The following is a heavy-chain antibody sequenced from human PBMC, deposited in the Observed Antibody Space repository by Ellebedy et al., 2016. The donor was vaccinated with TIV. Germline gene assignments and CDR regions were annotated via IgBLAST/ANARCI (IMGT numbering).Heavy chain of an antibody. CDR1: GFTVSRYG. J-gene: IGHJ4*02. CDR2: IWFDASNK. V-gene: IGHV3-33*07. D-gene: IGHD2-21*02. CDR3: ARAYCSGDCWGGFDY. Sequence: PGGSLRLSCAASGFTVSRYGIYWVRQTPGKGLEWVAVIWFDASNKYYTDSVKGRFTVSRDNSKNTVYLQMDSLRAEDTAMYYCARAYCSGDCWGGFDYWGQGTLVTVSS.